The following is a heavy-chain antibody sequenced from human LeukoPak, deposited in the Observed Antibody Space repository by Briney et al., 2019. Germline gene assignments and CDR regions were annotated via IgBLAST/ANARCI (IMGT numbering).Heavy chain of an antibody. CDR3: ARGGWLVLRYFDY. J-gene: IGHJ4*02. D-gene: IGHD3-9*01. V-gene: IGHV1-8*01. CDR2: MNPNSGDA. Sequence: VASVTVSCKASGYTFTIYDINWVRQATGQGLEWMGWMNPNSGDAGYAQKFQGRVTMTRNTSISTAYMELSSLRSEDTAVYYCARGGWLVLRYFDYWGQGTLVTVSS. CDR1: GYTFTIYD.